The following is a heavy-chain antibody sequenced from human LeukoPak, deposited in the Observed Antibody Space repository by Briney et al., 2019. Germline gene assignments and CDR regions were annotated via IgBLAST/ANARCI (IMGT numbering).Heavy chain of an antibody. V-gene: IGHV1-46*01. CDR3: AKGGRDYGDSSGTD. D-gene: IGHD4-23*01. CDR1: GYTFISYY. J-gene: IGHJ4*02. CDR2: INPSGGST. Sequence: ASVKVSCKASGYTFISYYMNWVRQAPGQGLEWMGIINPSGGSTTYAQMFQGRVILTRDTSTRTVYMELYSLRSEDTAVYYCAKGGRDYGDSSGTDWGQGTLVTVSS.